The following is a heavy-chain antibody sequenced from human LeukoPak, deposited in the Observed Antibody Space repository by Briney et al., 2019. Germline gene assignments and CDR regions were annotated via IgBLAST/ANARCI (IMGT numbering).Heavy chain of an antibody. CDR3: ARVTSGYYYYGMDV. J-gene: IGHJ6*02. CDR2: INPNSGGT. D-gene: IGHD3-10*01. Sequence: ASVKVSCKASGYTFTGYYMYWVRQAPGQGLEWKGWINPNSGGTNYAQKFQGRVTMTRDTSISTAYMELSRLRSDDTAVYYCARVTSGYYYYGMDVWGQGTTVTVSS. CDR1: GYTFTGYY. V-gene: IGHV1-2*02.